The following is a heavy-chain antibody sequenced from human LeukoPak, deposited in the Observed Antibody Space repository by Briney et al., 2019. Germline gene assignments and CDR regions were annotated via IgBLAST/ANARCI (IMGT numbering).Heavy chain of an antibody. CDR1: GIIFSTYG. V-gene: IGHV3-30*18. J-gene: IGHJ4*02. CDR3: AKGRRGSSYVHYFDS. CDR2: ISNDGINT. D-gene: IGHD5-18*01. Sequence: GGSLRLSCAASGIIFSTYGMHWVRQAPGKGLEWMGVISNDGINTYYTDSLKGRFTISRDNSNSTLYLHMNSLRRGDTAVYYCAKGRRGSSYVHYFDSWGQGALVTVSS.